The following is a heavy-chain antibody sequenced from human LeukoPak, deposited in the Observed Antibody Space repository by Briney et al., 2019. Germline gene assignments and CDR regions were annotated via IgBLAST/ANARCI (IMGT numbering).Heavy chain of an antibody. CDR3: ARDMVRGVTTTVNWFDP. CDR2: ISSSSSYI. Sequence: ETLSLTCAVYGGSFSGYYWSWIRQAPGKGLEWVSSISSSSSYIYYADSVKGRFTISRDNAKNSLYLQMNSLRAEDTAVYYCARDMVRGVTTTVNWFDPWGQGTLVTVSS. D-gene: IGHD3-10*01. V-gene: IGHV3-21*01. J-gene: IGHJ5*02. CDR1: GGSFSGYY.